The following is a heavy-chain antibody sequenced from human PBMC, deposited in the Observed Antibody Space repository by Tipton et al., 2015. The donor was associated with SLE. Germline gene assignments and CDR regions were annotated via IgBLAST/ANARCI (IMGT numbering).Heavy chain of an antibody. D-gene: IGHD3-10*01. V-gene: IGHV3-23*01. Sequence: SLRLSCAASGFTFSNAWMSWIRQAPGKGLEWVSAISGSGGSTYYADSVKGRFTISRDNSKNTLYLQMNSLRAEDTAVYYCANGGYYYPEDYWGQGTLVTVSS. CDR3: ANGGYYYPEDY. CDR2: ISGSGGST. J-gene: IGHJ4*02. CDR1: GFTFSNAW.